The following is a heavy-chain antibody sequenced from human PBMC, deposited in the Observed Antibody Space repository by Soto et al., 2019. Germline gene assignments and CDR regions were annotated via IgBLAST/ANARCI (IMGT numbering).Heavy chain of an antibody. CDR2: IYHSGST. J-gene: IGHJ5*02. CDR1: DGSIGSRGDF. D-gene: IGHD7-27*01. CDR3: VRVPGP. Sequence: TLPLTCTVSDGSIGSRGDFWSWIRQHAGKGLEWIGYIYHSGSTYYNPSLKSRVTISVDRSKNQFSLKLSSVTAADTGVYYCVRVPGPWGQGTLDTVSS. V-gene: IGHV4-30-2*01.